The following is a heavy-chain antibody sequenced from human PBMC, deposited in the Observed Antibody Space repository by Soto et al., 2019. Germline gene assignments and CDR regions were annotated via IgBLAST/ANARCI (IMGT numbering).Heavy chain of an antibody. CDR3: AKDGSIAARYDYYYGMDV. CDR1: GFTFDDYA. J-gene: IGHJ6*02. D-gene: IGHD6-6*01. CDR2: ISWNSGSI. Sequence: PGGSLRLSCAASGFTFDDYAMHWVRQAPGKXLEWVSGISWNSGSIGYADSVKGRFTISRDNAKNSLYLQMNSLRAEDTALYYCAKDGSIAARYDYYYGMDVWGQGTTVTVSS. V-gene: IGHV3-9*01.